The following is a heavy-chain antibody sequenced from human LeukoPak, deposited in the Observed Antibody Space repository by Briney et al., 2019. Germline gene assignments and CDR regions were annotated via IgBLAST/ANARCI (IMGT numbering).Heavy chain of an antibody. Sequence: ASETLSLTCTVSGDSISIYYWSWIRQPPGKGLEWVGYIYYSGTTNYTPSLRSRVTISVDTSKNQFSLNLSSVTAADTAVYYCARQQPSDYFFYGMDVWGPGTTVIVSS. CDR2: IYYSGTT. CDR1: GDSISIYY. D-gene: IGHD3-3*01. V-gene: IGHV4-59*08. J-gene: IGHJ6*02. CDR3: ARQQPSDYFFYGMDV.